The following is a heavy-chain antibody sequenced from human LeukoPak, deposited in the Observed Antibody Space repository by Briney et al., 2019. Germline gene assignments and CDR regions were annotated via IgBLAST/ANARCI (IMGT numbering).Heavy chain of an antibody. D-gene: IGHD4-11*01. J-gene: IGHJ4*02. CDR2: ISNSGSTI. Sequence: GGSLRLSCAASGFSFSDYYMSWIRQPPGKGLEWVSYISNSGSTIYYADSVKGRFTISRDNAKNSLYLQMNSLRAEDTAVYYCARMHDYSNYVGDYWGQGTLVTVSS. V-gene: IGHV3-11*01. CDR3: ARMHDYSNYVGDY. CDR1: GFSFSDYY.